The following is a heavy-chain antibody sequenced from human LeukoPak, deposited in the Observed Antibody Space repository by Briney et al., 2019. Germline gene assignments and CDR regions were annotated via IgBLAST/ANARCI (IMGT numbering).Heavy chain of an antibody. CDR3: ARDSYDFWSGYYTGGHVSNAFDI. Sequence: GGSLRLSCAASGFTFSSYSMNWVRQAPGKGLEWVSSISSSSSYIYYADSVKGRFTISRDNAKNSLYLQMNSLRAEDTAVYYCARDSYDFWSGYYTGGHVSNAFDICGQGTMVTVSS. CDR1: GFTFSSYS. J-gene: IGHJ3*02. V-gene: IGHV3-21*01. CDR2: ISSSSSYI. D-gene: IGHD3-3*01.